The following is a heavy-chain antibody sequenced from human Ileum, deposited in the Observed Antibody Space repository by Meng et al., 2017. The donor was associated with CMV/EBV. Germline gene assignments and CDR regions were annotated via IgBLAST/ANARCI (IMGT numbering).Heavy chain of an antibody. CDR3: ARAGYLGGSYSYYYYGLDV. CDR2: IIPIFDTR. CDR1: GGTFSSFA. Sequence: KISCKASGGTFSSFAISWVRQAPGQGLEWMGGIIPIFDTRNYAERFQGRFTITADESTSTAYMELSSLRSEDTAVYYCARAGYLGGSYSYYYYGLDVWGQGTAVTVSS. D-gene: IGHD1-26*01. J-gene: IGHJ6*02. V-gene: IGHV1-69*01.